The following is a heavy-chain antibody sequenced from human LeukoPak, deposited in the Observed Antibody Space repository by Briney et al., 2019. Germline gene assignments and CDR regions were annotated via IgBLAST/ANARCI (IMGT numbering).Heavy chain of an antibody. J-gene: IGHJ5*02. Sequence: GGSLRLSCAASGYTFSSYGMSWVRQAPGKGLEWVSAVSSSGGTTYYADSVKGRFTISRDNDKNSLYLQMNSLRAEDTAVYYCARSLGSWPRGLRFEPWGERTLV. D-gene: IGHD6-13*01. V-gene: IGHV3-23*01. CDR2: VSSSGGTT. CDR3: ARSLGSWPRGLRFEP. CDR1: GYTFSSYG.